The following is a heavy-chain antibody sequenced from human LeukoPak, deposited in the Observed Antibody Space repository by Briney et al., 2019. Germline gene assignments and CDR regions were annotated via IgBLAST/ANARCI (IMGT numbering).Heavy chain of an antibody. J-gene: IGHJ4*02. CDR3: AKDGPIAAAGIYFDY. CDR2: IRYDGSNK. Sequence: PGGSLRLSCAASGFTFSSYGMHWVRQAPGKGLEWVAFIRYDGSNKYYADSVKGRFTISRDNSKNTLYLQMNSLRAEDTAVYYCAKDGPIAAAGIYFDYWGQGTLVTVSS. V-gene: IGHV3-30*02. D-gene: IGHD6-13*01. CDR1: GFTFSSYG.